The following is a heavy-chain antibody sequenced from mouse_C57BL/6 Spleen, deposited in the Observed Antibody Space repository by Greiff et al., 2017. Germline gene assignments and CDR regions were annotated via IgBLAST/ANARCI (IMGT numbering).Heavy chain of an antibody. J-gene: IGHJ1*03. CDR2: FHPYNDDT. CDR3: ARLYYDYYDGDWYFDV. Sequence: VQLQQSGAELVKPGASVKMSCKASGYTFTTYPIEWMKQNHGKSLEWIGNFHPYNDDTKYNEKFKGKATLTVEKSSSTAYMEPSRLTSDDSAVYYCARLYYDYYDGDWYFDVWGTGTTVTVSS. V-gene: IGHV1-47*01. CDR1: GYTFTTYP. D-gene: IGHD2-4*01.